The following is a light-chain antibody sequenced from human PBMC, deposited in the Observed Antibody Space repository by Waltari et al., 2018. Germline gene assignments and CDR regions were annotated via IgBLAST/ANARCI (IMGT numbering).Light chain of an antibody. Sequence: QSALTQPASVSGSPGQSITISCTGTSSDVGSYNLVSWYQRHPGKAPKLMMYEVSKRPSGVSNRFSGSKSGNTASLTISGLQAEDEADYYCCSYAGSSTYVFGTGTKVTVL. CDR1: SSDVGSYNL. V-gene: IGLV2-23*02. J-gene: IGLJ1*01. CDR2: EVS. CDR3: CSYAGSSTYV.